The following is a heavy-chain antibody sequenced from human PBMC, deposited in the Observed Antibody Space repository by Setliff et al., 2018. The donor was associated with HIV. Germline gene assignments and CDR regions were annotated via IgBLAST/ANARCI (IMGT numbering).Heavy chain of an antibody. V-gene: IGHV1-69*10. CDR1: GGTFSSYG. D-gene: IGHD3-10*01. CDR2: IISILEIT. Sequence: SVKVSCKASGGTFSSYGITWVRQAPGQGLEWIGQIISILEITDYAQKLQGRVTITADGPTNTFYMELSGLRSDDTAVYYCAGPRGDEAFDIWGQGTMVTVSS. CDR3: AGPRGDEAFDI. J-gene: IGHJ3*02.